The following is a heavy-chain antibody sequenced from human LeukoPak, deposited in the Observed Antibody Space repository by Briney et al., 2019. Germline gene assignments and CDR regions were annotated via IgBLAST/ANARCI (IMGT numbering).Heavy chain of an antibody. D-gene: IGHD4-17*01. CDR1: GGSISSYH. CDR2: MYYSVTT. V-gene: IGHV4-59*01. CDR3: ARGPTANWFDP. Sequence: TSETLSLTCTVSGGSISSYHWSWIRQPPGKGLEWIGYMYYSVTTNYNPSLKSRVTISGDTSKNQFSLNLTSVTAADTAVYYCARGPTANWFDPWGQGTLVTVSS. J-gene: IGHJ5*02.